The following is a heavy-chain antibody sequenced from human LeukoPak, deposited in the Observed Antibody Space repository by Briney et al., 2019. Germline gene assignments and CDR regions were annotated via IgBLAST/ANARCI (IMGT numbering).Heavy chain of an antibody. V-gene: IGHV3-11*04. D-gene: IGHD4-17*01. Sequence: GGSLRLSCAASGFTFSDYYMSWIRQAPGRGLEWVSCITSSSGTIYSADSVKGRFTISRDNAKSSLYLQMNSLRAEDTAIYYCARGDYPGVDYWGQGTLVTVSS. CDR3: ARGDYPGVDY. J-gene: IGHJ4*02. CDR2: ITSSSGTI. CDR1: GFTFSDYY.